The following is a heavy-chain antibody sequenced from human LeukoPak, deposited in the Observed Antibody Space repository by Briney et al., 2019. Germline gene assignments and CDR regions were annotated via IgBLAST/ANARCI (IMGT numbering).Heavy chain of an antibody. Sequence: GGSLRLSCAASGFTFSSYAVHWVRQAPGKGLEWVAVISYDGSNKYYADSVKGRFTISRDNSKNTLYLQMNSLRAEDTAVYYCARVIRQQLLSLDYWGQGTLVTVSS. J-gene: IGHJ4*02. CDR2: ISYDGSNK. V-gene: IGHV3-30*01. D-gene: IGHD6-13*01. CDR3: ARVIRQQLLSLDY. CDR1: GFTFSSYA.